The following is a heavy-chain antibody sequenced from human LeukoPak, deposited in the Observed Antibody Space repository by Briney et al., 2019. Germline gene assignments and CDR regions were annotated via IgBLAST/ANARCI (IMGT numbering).Heavy chain of an antibody. J-gene: IGHJ4*02. CDR1: GFTFSGYW. V-gene: IGHV3-7*03. CDR2: IKHDGSEK. D-gene: IGHD3-3*01. Sequence: SGGSLRLSCAASGFTFSGYWMSWVRQAPGKGLEWVANIKHDGSEKYHVASVKGRFTISRDNAKNSLYLQMDSLRVEDTALYYCARGIRFLEWLSGFDYWGQGTLVTVSS. CDR3: ARGIRFLEWLSGFDY.